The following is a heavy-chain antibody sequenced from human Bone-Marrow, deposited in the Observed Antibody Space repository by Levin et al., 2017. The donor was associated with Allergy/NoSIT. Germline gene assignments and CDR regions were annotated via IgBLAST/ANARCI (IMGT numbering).Heavy chain of an antibody. D-gene: IGHD2-21*02. CDR1: GYTFTSYG. CDR2: ISAYSGKT. Sequence: GESLKISCKASGYTFTSYGFNWVRQAPGQGLEWLGWISAYSGKTEYIEEFQDRVTMTTDATTTTVYMELRNLKPDDTAVYYCTRDGSVVSVTGLLDYWGQGTLVIVSS. J-gene: IGHJ4*02. V-gene: IGHV1-18*01. CDR3: TRDGSVVSVTGLLDY.